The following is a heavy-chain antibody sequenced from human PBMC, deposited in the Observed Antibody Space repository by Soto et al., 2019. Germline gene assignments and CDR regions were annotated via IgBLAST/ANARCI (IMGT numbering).Heavy chain of an antibody. Sequence: ESGGGVVQPGRSLRLSCAASGFTFSSYGMHWVRQAPGKGLEWVAVIWYDGSNKYYADSVKGRFTISRDNSKNTLYLQMNSLRAEDTAVYYCARDYDFWSGYYTAGYYGMDVWGQGTTVTVSS. CDR2: IWYDGSNK. CDR3: ARDYDFWSGYYTAGYYGMDV. CDR1: GFTFSSYG. D-gene: IGHD3-3*01. J-gene: IGHJ6*02. V-gene: IGHV3-33*01.